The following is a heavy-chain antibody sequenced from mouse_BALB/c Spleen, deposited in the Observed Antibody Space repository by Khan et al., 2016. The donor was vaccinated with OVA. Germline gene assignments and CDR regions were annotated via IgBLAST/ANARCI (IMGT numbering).Heavy chain of an antibody. CDR1: GYSFTNYG. Sequence: QIQLVQSGPELKKPGETVKISCKASGYSFTNYGMNWVKQAPGKGLKWMGWINTSTGEPTYADDFKGRLAFSLETSASAAYLQINNLKNEDTATYFCSRLAATAWFAYWGQGTLVTVSA. CDR3: SRLAATAWFAY. D-gene: IGHD1-2*01. J-gene: IGHJ3*01. V-gene: IGHV9-3-1*01. CDR2: INTSTGEP.